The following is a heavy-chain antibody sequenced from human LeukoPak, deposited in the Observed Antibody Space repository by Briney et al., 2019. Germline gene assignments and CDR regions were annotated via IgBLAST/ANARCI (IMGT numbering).Heavy chain of an antibody. CDR2: IWYDGSNK. V-gene: IGHV3-33*01. D-gene: IGHD1-26*01. CDR1: GFTFSSYG. CDR3: ARGVLGLKPLDY. Sequence: GGSLRLSCAASGFTFSSYGMHWVRQAPGKGLEWVAVIWYDGSNKYYADSVKGRFTISRDNSKNTLYLQMNSLRAEDTAVYYCARGVLGLKPLDYWGQGTLVTVSS. J-gene: IGHJ4*02.